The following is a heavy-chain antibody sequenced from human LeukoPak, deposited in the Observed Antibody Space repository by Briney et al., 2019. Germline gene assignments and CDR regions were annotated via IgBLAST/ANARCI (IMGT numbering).Heavy chain of an antibody. CDR3: ARQDYDILTASLKGY. CDR1: GGSISSSSYY. D-gene: IGHD3-9*01. Sequence: SETLSLTCTVSGGSISSSSYYWGWIRQPPGKGLEWIGSIYYSGSTYYNPSLKSRVTISVDTSKNQFSLKLSSVTAADTAVYYCARQDYDILTASLKGYWGQGTLVTVSS. V-gene: IGHV4-39*01. CDR2: IYYSGST. J-gene: IGHJ4*02.